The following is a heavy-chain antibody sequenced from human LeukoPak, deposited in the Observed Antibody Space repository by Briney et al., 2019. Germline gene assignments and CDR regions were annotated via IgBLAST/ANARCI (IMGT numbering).Heavy chain of an antibody. CDR1: GFTFSGYY. V-gene: IGHV3-11*01. CDR3: ARVRLSYGSGSYTDSF. J-gene: IGHJ4*02. D-gene: IGHD3-10*01. CDR2: ISSSGSTI. Sequence: GGSLRLSCAASGFTFSGYYMSWIRQAPGKGLEWVSYISSSGSTIYYADSVKGRFTISRDNAKNSLYLQMDSRRAEGTAVYYCARVRLSYGSGSYTDSFWGQGTLVTVSS.